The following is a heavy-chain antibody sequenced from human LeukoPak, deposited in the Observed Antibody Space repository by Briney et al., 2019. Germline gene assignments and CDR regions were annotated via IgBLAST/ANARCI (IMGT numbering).Heavy chain of an antibody. V-gene: IGHV3-23*01. CDR2: ISSSGDST. CDR1: GFTFGDYA. Sequence: GGSLRLSCTVSGFTFGDYAMNWVRQAPGKGLEWVSAISSSGDSTYYTDSARGRFTISRDNSNNTLFLQMNSLRADDTAVYYCASVEWFGDLTFEGWGRGTLVTVSS. J-gene: IGHJ4*02. D-gene: IGHD3-10*01. CDR3: ASVEWFGDLTFEG.